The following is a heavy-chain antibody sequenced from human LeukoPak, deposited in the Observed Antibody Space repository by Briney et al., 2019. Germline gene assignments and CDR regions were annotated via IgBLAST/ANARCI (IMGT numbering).Heavy chain of an antibody. V-gene: IGHV3-9*01. D-gene: IGHD3-10*01. CDR1: GFTFDDFA. J-gene: IGHJ5*02. CDR3: AKDVRATPGYWFDP. CDR2: ISWNSGYI. Sequence: PGRSLRLSCAASGFTFDDFAMHWVRQAPGKGLEWVSGISWNSGYIGYADSVKGRFAISRDNAKNSLYLQMNSLRAEDTAFYYCAKDVRATPGYWFDPWGQGTLVTVSS.